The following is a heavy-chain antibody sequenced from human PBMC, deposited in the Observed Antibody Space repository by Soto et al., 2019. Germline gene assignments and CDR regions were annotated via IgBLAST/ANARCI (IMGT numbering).Heavy chain of an antibody. V-gene: IGHV3-30*04. Sequence: QVQLVESGGGVVQPGRSLRLSCAASGFTFSSYAMHWVRQAPGKGLEWVAVISYDGSNKYYADSVKGRFTISRDNSKNTLYLQMNSLRAEDTAVYYCARKYCSGGSCYAPLDYYYGMDVWGQGTTVTVSS. CDR1: GFTFSSYA. CDR3: ARKYCSGGSCYAPLDYYYGMDV. D-gene: IGHD2-15*01. J-gene: IGHJ6*02. CDR2: ISYDGSNK.